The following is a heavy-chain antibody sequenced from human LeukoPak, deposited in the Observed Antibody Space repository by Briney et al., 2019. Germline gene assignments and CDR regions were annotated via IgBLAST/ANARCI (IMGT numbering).Heavy chain of an antibody. J-gene: IGHJ3*02. CDR3: ARDRQGAFDI. Sequence: SETLSLTCTVSGGSISSYYWSWIRQPPGKGLEWVGYIYYSGSTNYNPSLKSRVTISVDTSKNQFSLKLSSVTAADTAVYYCARDRQGAFDIWGQGTMVTVSS. V-gene: IGHV4-59*01. CDR1: GGSISSYY. CDR2: IYYSGST.